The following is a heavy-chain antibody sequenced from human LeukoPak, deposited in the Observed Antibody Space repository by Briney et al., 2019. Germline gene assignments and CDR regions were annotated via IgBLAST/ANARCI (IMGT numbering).Heavy chain of an antibody. V-gene: IGHV3-30*18. D-gene: IGHD5-24*01. CDR3: AKDFRDGYNHPSYYFDS. CDR1: GGSFSGYY. J-gene: IGHJ4*02. CDR2: MSFDGSSE. Sequence: LSLTCAVYGGSFSGYYWSWIRQAPGKGLEWVAVMSFDGSSEYYADSVQGRFTVARDNSKNTMYLQMNSLRAEDTAVYYCAKDFRDGYNHPSYYFDSWGQGTLVTVSS.